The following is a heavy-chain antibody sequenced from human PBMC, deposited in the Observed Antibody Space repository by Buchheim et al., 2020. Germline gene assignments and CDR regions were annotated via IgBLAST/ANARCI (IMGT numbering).Heavy chain of an antibody. Sequence: EVELVESGGGLVQPGGSLRLSCAVSGFSFSTYSMDWVRQAPGKGLEWLAYISDTSSTIYYGDSVKGRFTVYRENAKNALYLQMNSLRVEDTAVYYCARAPTPYSSSWYDYYYGMDVWGQGTT. CDR3: ARAPTPYSSSWYDYYYGMDV. D-gene: IGHD6-13*01. CDR1: GFSFSTYS. CDR2: ISDTSSTI. J-gene: IGHJ6*02. V-gene: IGHV3-48*04.